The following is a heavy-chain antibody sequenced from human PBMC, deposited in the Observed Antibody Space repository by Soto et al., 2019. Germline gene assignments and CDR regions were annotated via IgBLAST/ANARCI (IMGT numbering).Heavy chain of an antibody. Sequence: QVQLVESGGGVVQPGRSLRLSCAASGFTFSSYGMHSVRQAPGKGLEWVAVIIYDGSTKYYADSVKGRFTISRDNSKSTLYLQMNSLRAEDTAVYYCAKDRMGAGVRGYFDYWGQGTLVTVSS. CDR3: AKDRMGAGVRGYFDY. D-gene: IGHD3-10*01. CDR2: IIYDGSTK. V-gene: IGHV3-30*18. CDR1: GFTFSSYG. J-gene: IGHJ4*02.